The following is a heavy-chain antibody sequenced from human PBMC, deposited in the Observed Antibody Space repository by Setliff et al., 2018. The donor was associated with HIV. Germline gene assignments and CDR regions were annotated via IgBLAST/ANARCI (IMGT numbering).Heavy chain of an antibody. CDR2: ISPNGNSM. V-gene: IGHV3-11*04. Sequence: GSLRLSCAASGFTFSDYYMTWIRQAPGKGLEWVSYISPNGNSMYYADSVKGRFTISRDNAKNSLYLQMNSLRPEDTALYYCTKDYHVAATDYWGQGTLVTVSS. CDR1: GFTFSDYY. CDR3: TKDYHVAATDY. J-gene: IGHJ4*02. D-gene: IGHD6-13*01.